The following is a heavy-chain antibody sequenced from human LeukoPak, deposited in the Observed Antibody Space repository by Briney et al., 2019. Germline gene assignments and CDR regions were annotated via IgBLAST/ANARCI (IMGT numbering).Heavy chain of an antibody. D-gene: IGHD3-16*02. CDR1: GFTFSGYA. Sequence: GGSLRLSCAASGFTFSGYAMSWVRQAPGKGLEWVSAISGSGGSTYYADSVKGRFTISRDNSKNTLYLQMNSLRAEDTAVYYCTAQLYDYVWGSYRDFDYWGQGTLVTVSS. CDR2: ISGSGGST. CDR3: TAQLYDYVWGSYRDFDY. J-gene: IGHJ4*02. V-gene: IGHV3-23*01.